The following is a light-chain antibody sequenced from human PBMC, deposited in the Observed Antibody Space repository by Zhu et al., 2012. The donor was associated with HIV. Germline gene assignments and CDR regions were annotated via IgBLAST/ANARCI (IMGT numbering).Light chain of an antibody. CDR1: QSVSSN. J-gene: IGKJ1*01. Sequence: EIVMTQSPATLSVSPGESATLSCRASQSVSSNLAWYQQKPGQAPRLLIYGASDRASGVPHRFSGSGSGTDFTLTISRLEPEDFAVYYCHQYDRSWTFGQGTKVEIK. CDR3: HQYDRSWT. CDR2: GAS. V-gene: IGKV3D-15*01.